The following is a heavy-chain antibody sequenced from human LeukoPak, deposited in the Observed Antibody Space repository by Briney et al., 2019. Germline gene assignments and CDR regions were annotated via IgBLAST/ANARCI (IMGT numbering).Heavy chain of an antibody. D-gene: IGHD1-1*01. J-gene: IGHJ4*02. Sequence: GGSLRLSCAASGFTFSSYSMNWVRQAPGKGLEWVSYISSSSSTIYYADSVKGRFTISRDNAKNSLYLQMNSLRAEDTAVYYCARGASKLGYRGYYFDYWGQGTLVTVSS. V-gene: IGHV3-48*04. CDR3: ARGASKLGYRGYYFDY. CDR2: ISSSSSTI. CDR1: GFTFSSYS.